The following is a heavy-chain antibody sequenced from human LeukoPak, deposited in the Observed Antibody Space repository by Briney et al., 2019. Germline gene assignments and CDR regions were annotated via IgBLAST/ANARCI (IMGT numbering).Heavy chain of an antibody. CDR1: GFTFSSYA. CDR3: ARTCVGGAFDT. Sequence: GGSLRLSCAASGFTFSSYAMHWVRQAPGKGLEYVSAISSNGGSTYYANSVKGRFTISRDNSKNTLYLQMGSLRAEDMAVYYCARTCVGGAFDTWGQGTMVTVSS. V-gene: IGHV3-64*01. CDR2: ISSNGGST. J-gene: IGHJ3*02. D-gene: IGHD1-26*01.